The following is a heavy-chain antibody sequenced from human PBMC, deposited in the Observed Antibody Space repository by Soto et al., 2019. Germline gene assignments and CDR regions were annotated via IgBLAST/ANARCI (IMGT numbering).Heavy chain of an antibody. CDR2: IVPMFGTA. D-gene: IGHD6-6*01. CDR1: GGTFANFI. J-gene: IGHJ6*02. CDR3: ARNGTYSSSLSQYSGMDV. V-gene: IGHV1-69*01. Sequence: QVQLVQSGAEVKEPGSSVKVSCKASGGTFANFIMNWVRQTPGQGLEWMGGIVPMFGTATYAEKVKGRVTISATESTSTAYMELTSLRSEDTAVYYCARNGTYSSSLSQYSGMDVWGQGTTVTVS.